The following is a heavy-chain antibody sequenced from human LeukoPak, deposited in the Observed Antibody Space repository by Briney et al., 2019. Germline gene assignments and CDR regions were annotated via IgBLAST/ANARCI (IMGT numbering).Heavy chain of an antibody. Sequence: PGGSLRLCCVGSGFNFSNYYMSWIRQAPGKGLEWISYISPNDVNRYYIDSVKGRFTVSRDNAKKSLFLQMNSLRVEDSAVYYCAASGSPDSPWGQGTLVTVSP. CDR1: GFNFSNYY. J-gene: IGHJ5*02. V-gene: IGHV3-11*01. D-gene: IGHD3-10*01. CDR3: AASGSPDSP. CDR2: ISPNDVNR.